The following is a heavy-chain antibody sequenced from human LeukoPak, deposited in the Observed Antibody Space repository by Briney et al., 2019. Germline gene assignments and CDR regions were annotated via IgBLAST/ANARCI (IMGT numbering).Heavy chain of an antibody. CDR1: GFTFSSYW. Sequence: PGGSLRLSCVASGFTFSSYWMSWVRQAPGKGLEWVANIKQDGGEKYYVDSVKGRFTISRDNTKNSLSLQLNGLRAEDTAVYYCARDGTAAGLYFDLWGQGTLVTVSS. CDR2: IKQDGGEK. V-gene: IGHV3-7*01. J-gene: IGHJ4*01. CDR3: ARDGTAAGLYFDL. D-gene: IGHD6-13*01.